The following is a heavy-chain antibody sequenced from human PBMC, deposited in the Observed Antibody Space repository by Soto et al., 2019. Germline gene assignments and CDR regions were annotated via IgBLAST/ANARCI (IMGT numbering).Heavy chain of an antibody. D-gene: IGHD6-13*01. Sequence: PSETLSLTCTVSGGSVSSGSYYWSWIRQPPGKGLEWIGYIYYSGSTNYNPSLKSRVTISVDTSKNQFSLKLSSVTAADTAVYYCARGGSSWYYYYGMDVWGQGTTVTVSS. J-gene: IGHJ6*02. V-gene: IGHV4-61*01. CDR2: IYYSGST. CDR1: GGSVSSGSYY. CDR3: ARGGSSWYYYYGMDV.